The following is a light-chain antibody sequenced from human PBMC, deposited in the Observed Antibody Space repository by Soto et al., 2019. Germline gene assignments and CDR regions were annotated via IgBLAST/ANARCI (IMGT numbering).Light chain of an antibody. J-gene: IGLJ3*02. CDR2: DVS. CDR3: SSYTSSITLV. CDR1: SSDVGGYNY. V-gene: IGLV2-14*01. Sequence: QSALTQPRSVSGSPGQSVTISCTGTSSDVGGYNYVSWYQQHPGKAPKLVIYDVSNRPSGVSNRFSGSKSGNTASLTISGLQAEDEADYYCSSYTSSITLVFGGGTKLTVL.